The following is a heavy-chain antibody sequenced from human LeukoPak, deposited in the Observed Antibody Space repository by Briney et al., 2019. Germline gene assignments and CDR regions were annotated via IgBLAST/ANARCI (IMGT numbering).Heavy chain of an antibody. Sequence: SETLSLTCAVSGGSFSGYYWSWIRQPPGKGLEWIGEINHSGSTNYNPSLKSRVTISVDTSKNQFSLKLSSVTAADTAVYYCARGRKLYVWGSYRYTGAFDIWGQGTMVTVSS. V-gene: IGHV4-34*01. CDR1: GGSFSGYY. CDR2: INHSGST. J-gene: IGHJ3*02. CDR3: ARGRKLYVWGSYRYTGAFDI. D-gene: IGHD3-16*02.